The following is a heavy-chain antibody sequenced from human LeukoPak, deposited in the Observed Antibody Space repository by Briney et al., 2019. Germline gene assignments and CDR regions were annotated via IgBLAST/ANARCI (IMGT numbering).Heavy chain of an antibody. Sequence: SETLSLTCTVSGVSISSSSYYWGWIRQPPGKGLEWIGSIYYSGSTYYNPSLKSRVTISVDTSKNQFSLKLSSVTAADPAVYYCAREKGYYYDSSGYYFDYWGQGTLVTVSS. D-gene: IGHD3-22*01. CDR3: AREKGYYYDSSGYYFDY. CDR2: IYYSGST. V-gene: IGHV4-39*07. J-gene: IGHJ4*02. CDR1: GVSISSSSYY.